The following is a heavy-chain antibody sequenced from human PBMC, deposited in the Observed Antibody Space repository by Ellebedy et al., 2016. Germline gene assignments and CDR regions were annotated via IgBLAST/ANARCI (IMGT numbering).Heavy chain of an antibody. D-gene: IGHD2-2*01. V-gene: IGHV1-69*04. CDR3: AREDFVVVPAAPTTYNWFDS. Sequence: ASVKVSCKASGGTFSSYTFNWVRQAPGQGLEWMGRIIPILDITNYTQKFQGRVTITADKSTSTAYMELSSLRSEDTAVYYCAREDFVVVPAAPTTYNWFDSWGQGTLVTVSS. CDR1: GGTFSSYT. J-gene: IGHJ5*01. CDR2: IIPILDIT.